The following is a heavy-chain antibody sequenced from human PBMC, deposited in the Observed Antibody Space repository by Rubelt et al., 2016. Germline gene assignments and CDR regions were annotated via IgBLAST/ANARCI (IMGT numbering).Heavy chain of an antibody. CDR1: GGSISSYY. V-gene: IGHV4-59*01. D-gene: IGHD6-13*01. Sequence: QVQLQESGPGLVKPSETLSLTCTVSGGSISSYYWSWIRQPPGKGLEWIGYIYYSGSTNYNPSLKSRFTISVDTSKNQFSLKLSSVTAADTAVYYCASFPGVYSSSLYFDYWGQGTLVTVSS. CDR3: ASFPGVYSSSLYFDY. J-gene: IGHJ4*02. CDR2: IYYSGST.